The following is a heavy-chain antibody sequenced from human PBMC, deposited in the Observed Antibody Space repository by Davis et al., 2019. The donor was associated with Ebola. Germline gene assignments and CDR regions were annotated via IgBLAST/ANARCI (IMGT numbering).Heavy chain of an antibody. V-gene: IGHV4-59*12. CDR1: GDSISSYY. D-gene: IGHD1-20*01. J-gene: IGHJ6*04. Sequence: SETLSLTCTVSGDSISSYYWSWIRQPPGKGLEWIGYIYHSGSTYYNPSLKSRVTISMDTSKNQFSLKLSSVTAADTAVYYCARGLGDNWNDVIYYYYGMDVWGKGTTVTVSS. CDR2: IYHSGST. CDR3: ARGLGDNWNDVIYYYYGMDV.